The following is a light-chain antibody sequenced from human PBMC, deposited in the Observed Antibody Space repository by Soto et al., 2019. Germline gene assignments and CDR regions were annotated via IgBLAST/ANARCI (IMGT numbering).Light chain of an antibody. Sequence: QSALTQPPSASGSPGQSVTIPCTGTSSDVGGYDYVSWYQQHPGKAPKLMIYAVSQRPSGVPDRFSGSKSGNTASLTVSGLQAEDEADYYCSSYAGSDNVVFGGGTKLTVL. J-gene: IGLJ2*01. CDR1: SSDVGGYDY. CDR2: AVS. V-gene: IGLV2-8*01. CDR3: SSYAGSDNVV.